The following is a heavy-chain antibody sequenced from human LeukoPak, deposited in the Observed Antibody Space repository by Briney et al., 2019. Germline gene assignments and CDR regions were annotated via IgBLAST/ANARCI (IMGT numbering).Heavy chain of an antibody. V-gene: IGHV3-30*02. CDR3: AKEGAPLGGRPDY. Sequence: GGSLRLSCAASGFTFSSYAMHWVRQAPGKGLEWVAFIRDDGNNIHYADSVKDRFTISRDNSKNTLYLQMNSLRVEDTAVYYCAKEGAPLGGRPDYWGQGTLVTVSS. J-gene: IGHJ4*02. CDR1: GFTFSSYA. D-gene: IGHD3-16*01. CDR2: IRDDGNNI.